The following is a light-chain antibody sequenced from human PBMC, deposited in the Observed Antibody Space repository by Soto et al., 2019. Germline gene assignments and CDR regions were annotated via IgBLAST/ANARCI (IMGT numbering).Light chain of an antibody. V-gene: IGKV3-20*01. CDR3: QQYDRSSPMYI. CDR1: QSVSSSY. J-gene: IGKJ2*01. CDR2: GAS. Sequence: EIVLTQSPGTLSLSPGERAALSCRASQSVSSSYLAWYQQKPGQAPRPLIYGASSRATGIPDRFSGSGSGTDFTLTISRLEPEDFAVYYCQQYDRSSPMYIFGQGTKLEIK.